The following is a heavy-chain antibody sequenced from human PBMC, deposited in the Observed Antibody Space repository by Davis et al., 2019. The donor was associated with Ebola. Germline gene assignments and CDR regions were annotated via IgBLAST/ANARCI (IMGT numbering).Heavy chain of an antibody. V-gene: IGHV4-59*12. J-gene: IGHJ4*02. CDR1: GGSISSYY. Sequence: SETLSLTCTVSGGSISSYYWRWIRQPPGKGLEWIGYIYYSGSTNYNPSLKSRVTISVDTSKNQFSLKLSSVTAADTAVYYCAREGGGDGSFDYWGQGTLVTVSS. CDR3: AREGGGDGSFDY. CDR2: IYYSGST. D-gene: IGHD5-24*01.